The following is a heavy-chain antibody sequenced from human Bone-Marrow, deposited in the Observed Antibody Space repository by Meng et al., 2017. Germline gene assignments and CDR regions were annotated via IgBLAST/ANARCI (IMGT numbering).Heavy chain of an antibody. CDR3: ARWAPSSRTFDY. CDR1: GCSISSGGYY. Sequence: HVQLKEAGSGLVTPTQTLSLTWTGSGCSISSGGYYWSWFRQRPGKGLEWIGYIYYSGSTYYIPSRKSLVTISVDTSKNQFSLKLSSVTAADTAVYYCARWAPSSRTFDYWGQGTLVTVSS. CDR2: IYYSGST. V-gene: IGHV4-31*01. J-gene: IGHJ4*02. D-gene: IGHD6-13*01.